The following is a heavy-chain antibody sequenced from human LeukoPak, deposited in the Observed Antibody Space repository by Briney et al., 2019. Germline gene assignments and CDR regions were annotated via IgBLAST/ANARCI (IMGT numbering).Heavy chain of an antibody. Sequence: GGSLRLSCAASGFTFSSYSMNWVRQAPGKWLGWVSYISSSSSTIYYADSVKGRFTISGDNAKNSLYLQMNSLRDEDTAVYYCARVRNYYYGMDVWGQGTTVTVSS. CDR1: GFTFSSYS. J-gene: IGHJ6*02. CDR2: ISSSSSTI. CDR3: ARVRNYYYGMDV. V-gene: IGHV3-48*02.